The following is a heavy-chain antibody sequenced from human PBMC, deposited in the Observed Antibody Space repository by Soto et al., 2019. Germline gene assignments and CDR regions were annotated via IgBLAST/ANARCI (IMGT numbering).Heavy chain of an antibody. D-gene: IGHD2-21*01. CDR3: AKDRTPQPLYCGGVGCYDGPFDS. CDR2: ISGNGGST. J-gene: IGHJ4*02. Sequence: EVQLLESGGGLVQPGGSLTLSCTASGFTFNRFAMIWVRQAPGKGLEWVAAISGNGGSTFYAESVKGRFTISRDNSKNIVCVQMNSLRREDTAEYFCAKDRTPQPLYCGGVGCYDGPFDSWGQGTLVTVSS. CDR1: GFTFNRFA. V-gene: IGHV3-23*01.